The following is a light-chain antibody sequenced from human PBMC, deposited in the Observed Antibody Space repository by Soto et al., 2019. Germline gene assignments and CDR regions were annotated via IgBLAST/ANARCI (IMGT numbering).Light chain of an antibody. CDR1: QGIYNY. V-gene: IGKV1-9*01. CDR3: QSLNRFPHS. CDR2: SAS. Sequence: DIQLTQSPSFLSASVGDGVTITCRASQGIYNYLAWYQQKPGKAPKLLIYSASTLQSGVPSRFSGSGSGTDFSLTISSLQPEDAATYYCQSLNRFPHSFGGGTKV. J-gene: IGKJ4*01.